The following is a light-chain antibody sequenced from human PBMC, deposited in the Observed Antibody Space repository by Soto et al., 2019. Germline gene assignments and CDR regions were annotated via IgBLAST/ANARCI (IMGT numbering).Light chain of an antibody. CDR3: QQYGGSPPYT. Sequence: EIVLTQSPGTLSLSPGERVTLSCRASQRVSSSYLAWYQQTPAQAPRLLIYGASNRATGIPVRFSGSGSGTDFTLTISRLEPEDFAVYYCQQYGGSPPYTFGQGTKLEIK. V-gene: IGKV3-20*01. CDR1: QRVSSSY. J-gene: IGKJ2*01. CDR2: GAS.